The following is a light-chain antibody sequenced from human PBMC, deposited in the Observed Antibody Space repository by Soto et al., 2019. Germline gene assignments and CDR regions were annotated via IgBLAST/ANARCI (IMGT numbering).Light chain of an antibody. CDR1: SSDVGGHNF. CDR3: SAYAGNNNPVI. V-gene: IGLV2-8*01. CDR2: EVT. J-gene: IGLJ2*01. Sequence: QSVLTQPPSASGSPGQSVTISCTGTSSDVGGHNFVSWYQQHPGKAPKFLIYEVTKRPSGVPDRFSGSKSGITASLTVSGLQADDEAYYYCSAYAGNNNPVIFGGGTKLTV.